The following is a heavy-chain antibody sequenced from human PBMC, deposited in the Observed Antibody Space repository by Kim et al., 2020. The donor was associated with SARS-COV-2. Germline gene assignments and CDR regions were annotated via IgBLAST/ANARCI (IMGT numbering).Heavy chain of an antibody. CDR3: AKDKGYSHYYYGMDV. V-gene: IGHV3-9*01. Sequence: GGSLRLSCAASGFTFGDYAMHWVRQAPGKGLEWVSGISWNSGSIGYADSVKGRFTISRDNAKNSLYLQMNSLRAEDTALYYCAKDKGYSHYYYGMDVWGQGTTVTVSS. CDR2: ISWNSGSI. D-gene: IGHD6-13*01. J-gene: IGHJ6*02. CDR1: GFTFGDYA.